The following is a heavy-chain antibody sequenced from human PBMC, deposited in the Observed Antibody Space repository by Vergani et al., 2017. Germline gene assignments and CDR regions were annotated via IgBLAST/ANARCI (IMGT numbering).Heavy chain of an antibody. V-gene: IGHV4-59*12. CDR2: IYYSGST. D-gene: IGHD1-14*01. J-gene: IGHJ5*02. CDR1: GGSISSYY. CDR3: ARDNRGRFDP. Sequence: QVQLQESGPGLVKPSETLSLTCTVSGGSISSYYWSWVRQPPGKGLEWIGYIYYSGSTYDNPSLRSRVTISVDTSKNQFALKLGSVTAADTAVYYCARDNRGRFDPWGQGTLVTVSS.